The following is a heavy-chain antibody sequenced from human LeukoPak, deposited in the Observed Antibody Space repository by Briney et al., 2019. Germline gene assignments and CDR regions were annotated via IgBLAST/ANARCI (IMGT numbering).Heavy chain of an antibody. J-gene: IGHJ4*02. CDR3: AKERAGYTNPFYLDY. Sequence: GGSLRLSCAASGFTFSTYAMSWVRQAPGKGLEWVSTISGSGANTYYADSVRGRFTISRDNSKNTLYLHMNSLRAEDTAVYYWAKERAGYTNPFYLDYRGQGTLVTVSS. V-gene: IGHV3-23*01. CDR2: ISGSGANT. D-gene: IGHD3-16*02. CDR1: GFTFSTYA.